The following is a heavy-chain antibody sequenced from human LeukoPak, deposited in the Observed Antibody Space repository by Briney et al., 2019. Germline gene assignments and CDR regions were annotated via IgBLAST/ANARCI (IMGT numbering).Heavy chain of an antibody. Sequence: GGSLRLSCAASGFTFSSYEMNWVRQAPGKGLEWVSYISSSGSTIYYADSVEGRFTISRDNAKNSLYLQMDSLRAEDTAVYYCARDTYDSSGRFDYWGQGTLVTVSS. V-gene: IGHV3-48*03. J-gene: IGHJ4*02. CDR2: ISSSGSTI. D-gene: IGHD3-22*01. CDR1: GFTFSSYE. CDR3: ARDTYDSSGRFDY.